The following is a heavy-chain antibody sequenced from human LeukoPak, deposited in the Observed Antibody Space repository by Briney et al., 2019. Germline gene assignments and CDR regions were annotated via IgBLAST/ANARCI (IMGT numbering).Heavy chain of an antibody. D-gene: IGHD2-2*02. CDR1: GYTFTSYG. V-gene: IGHV1-8*02. CDR3: ARGHCSSTSCHNYYYYMDV. J-gene: IGHJ6*03. Sequence: GASVKVSCKASGYTFTSYGISWVRQATGQGLEWMGWMNPNSGNTGYAQKFQGRVTMTRNTSISTAYMELSSLRSEDTAVYYCARGHCSSTSCHNYYYYMDVWGKGTTVTISS. CDR2: MNPNSGNT.